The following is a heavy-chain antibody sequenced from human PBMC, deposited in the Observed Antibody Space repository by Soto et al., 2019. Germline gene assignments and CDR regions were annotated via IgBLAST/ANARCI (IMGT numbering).Heavy chain of an antibody. CDR1: GYTFTSYD. J-gene: IGHJ3*02. CDR3: ARASQVGGVLRFLEWRTRNAFDI. CDR2: MNPNSGNT. D-gene: IGHD3-3*01. Sequence: ASVKVSFKASGYTFTSYDINWVRQATGQGLEWMGWMNPNSGNTGYAQKFQGRVTMTRNTSISTAYMELSSLRSEDTAVYYCARASQVGGVLRFLEWRTRNAFDIWGQGTMVTVSS. V-gene: IGHV1-8*01.